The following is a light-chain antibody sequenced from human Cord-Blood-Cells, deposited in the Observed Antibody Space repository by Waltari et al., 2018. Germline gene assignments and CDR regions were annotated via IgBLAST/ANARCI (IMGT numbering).Light chain of an antibody. V-gene: IGKV4-1*01. CDR3: QQYYSTQLT. Sequence: DIVMTQSPDSLAVSLGERATINCKSSQSVLYSSNNKNYLAWYQQKQGQPPKLLIYWAYTRESGVPDRFSGSGSGTDFTLTISSLQAEDVAVYYCQQYYSTQLTFGGGTKVEIK. J-gene: IGKJ4*01. CDR1: QSVLYSSNNKNY. CDR2: WAY.